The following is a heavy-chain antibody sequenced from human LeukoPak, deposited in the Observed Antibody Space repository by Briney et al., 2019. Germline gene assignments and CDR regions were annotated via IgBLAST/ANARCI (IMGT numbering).Heavy chain of an antibody. J-gene: IGHJ6*02. V-gene: IGHV4-34*01. Sequence: SETLSLTCAVYGGSFSGYYWSWIRQPPGKGLEWIGEINHSGSTNYNPSLRSRVTISVDTSKNQFSLKLSSVTAADTAAYYCASLITFGGVIISGNYYYGMDVWGQGTTVTVSS. CDR2: INHSGST. CDR3: ASLITFGGVIISGNYYYGMDV. D-gene: IGHD3-16*02. CDR1: GGSFSGYY.